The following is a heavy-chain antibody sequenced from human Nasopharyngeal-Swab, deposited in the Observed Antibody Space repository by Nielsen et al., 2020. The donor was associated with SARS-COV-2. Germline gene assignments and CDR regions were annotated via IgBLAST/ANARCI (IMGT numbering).Heavy chain of an antibody. CDR1: GGSFSGYY. J-gene: IGHJ6*03. D-gene: IGHD5-18*01. Sequence: GSLRLSCAVYGGSFSGYYWSWIRQPPGKGLEWIVEINHSGSTNYNPSLKSRVTISVDTSKKQFSLKLSSVTAADTAVYYCARGQTSRYSYGVYYYYYYMDVWGKGTTVTVSS. CDR2: INHSGST. CDR3: ARGQTSRYSYGVYYYYYYMDV. V-gene: IGHV4-34*01.